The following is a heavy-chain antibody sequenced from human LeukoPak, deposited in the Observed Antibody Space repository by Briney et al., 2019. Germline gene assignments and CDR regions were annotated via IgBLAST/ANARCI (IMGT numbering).Heavy chain of an antibody. Sequence: KPGGSLRLSCAASGFTFTSHSMNWVRQAPGKGLEGVSSIGSRSTSIYYADSVKGRFTISRDNAKNSLYLQMNSLRAEDTAVYYCARESSESFDIWGQGTMVTVSS. D-gene: IGHD6-25*01. J-gene: IGHJ3*02. V-gene: IGHV3-21*01. CDR1: GFTFTSHS. CDR2: IGSRSTSI. CDR3: ARESSESFDI.